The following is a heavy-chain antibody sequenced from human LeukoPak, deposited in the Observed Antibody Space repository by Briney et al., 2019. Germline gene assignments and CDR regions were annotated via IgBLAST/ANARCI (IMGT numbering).Heavy chain of an antibody. CDR3: TREWVGHCSGNICYSGFDF. CDR2: ISGDGSPT. CDR1: GFTFSSYE. D-gene: IGHD2-15*01. V-gene: IGHV3-74*01. J-gene: IGHJ4*02. Sequence: AGGSLRLSCAASGFTFSSYEMNWVRQAPGKGLVWVSGISGDGSPTSYADSVKGRFTISRDNAKNTLYLQVQSLRAEDTAVYYCTREWVGHCSGNICYSGFDFWGQGALVTVSS.